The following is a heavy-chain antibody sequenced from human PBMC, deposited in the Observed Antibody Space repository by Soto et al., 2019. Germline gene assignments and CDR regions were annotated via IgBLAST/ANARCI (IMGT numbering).Heavy chain of an antibody. J-gene: IGHJ6*03. V-gene: IGHV4-59*12. CDR3: AGTTSLQWYYMDV. CDR2: IYYSGST. Sequence: PAETLSLTCTVSGGSISSYYWSWIRQPPGKGLEWIGYIYYSGSTNYNPSLKSRVTISVDTSKNQFSLHLNSVTPEDTAVYYCAGTTSLQWYYMDVWDKGTTVTVS. CDR1: GGSISSYY. D-gene: IGHD1-7*01.